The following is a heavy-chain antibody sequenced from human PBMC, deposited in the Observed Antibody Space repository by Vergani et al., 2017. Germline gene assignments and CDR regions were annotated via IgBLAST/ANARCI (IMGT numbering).Heavy chain of an antibody. D-gene: IGHD1-26*01. Sequence: EVRLAESGGGLVQPGGSLRLSCAVSGFTFTSYSMNCVRQAPGKGLEWVSYNSGVGDTINYADSVKGRFTISRDNSLHLQMNSLRVEDTAVYYCARGIVGGLEFDNWGQGTLVTVSS. V-gene: IGHV3-48*01. CDR2: NSGVGDTI. CDR1: GFTFTSYS. CDR3: ARGIVGGLEFDN. J-gene: IGHJ4*02.